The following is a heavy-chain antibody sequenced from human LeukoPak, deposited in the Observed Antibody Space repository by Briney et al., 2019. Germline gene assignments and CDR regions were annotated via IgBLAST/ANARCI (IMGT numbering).Heavy chain of an antibody. CDR2: IRYNGTNK. CDR3: ATDLMIVVLEEEGSADY. V-gene: IGHV3-30*02. J-gene: IGHJ4*02. Sequence: GGSLRLSCSASGFTFSSFGMHWVRQAPGKGLEWVAFIRYNGTNKYYADSVKGRFTISRDNSKNTLSLQMNSLRAEDTGVYYCATDLMIVVLEEEGSADYWGQGTLVTVSS. D-gene: IGHD3-22*01. CDR1: GFTFSSFG.